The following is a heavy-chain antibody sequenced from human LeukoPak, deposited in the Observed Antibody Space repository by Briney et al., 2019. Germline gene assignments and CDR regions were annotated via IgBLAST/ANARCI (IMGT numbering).Heavy chain of an antibody. D-gene: IGHD1-26*01. V-gene: IGHV3-33*01. CDR1: GFTLSSYG. CDR3: ARAPVGAIIDY. CDR2: IWCDGSNK. Sequence: GGSLRLSCTASGFTLSSYGMHWVRQAPGKGLEWVAVIWCDGSNKYYADSVKGRFTISRDNSKNTLYLQMNSLRAEDTAVYYCARAPVGAIIDYWGQGTLVTVSS. J-gene: IGHJ4*02.